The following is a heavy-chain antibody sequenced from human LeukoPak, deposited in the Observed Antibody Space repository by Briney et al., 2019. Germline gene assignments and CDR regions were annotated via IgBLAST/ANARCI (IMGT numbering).Heavy chain of an antibody. CDR1: GFTFSSYA. J-gene: IGHJ4*02. Sequence: PGGSLRLSCAASGFTFSSYAMHWVRQAPGKGLEWVAVKSYDGSNKYYADSVKGRFTISRDNSKNTLYLQMNSLRAEDTAVYYCARGPRRAYCGGDCHFDYWGQGTLVTVSS. V-gene: IGHV3-30*04. D-gene: IGHD2-21*02. CDR2: KSYDGSNK. CDR3: ARGPRRAYCGGDCHFDY.